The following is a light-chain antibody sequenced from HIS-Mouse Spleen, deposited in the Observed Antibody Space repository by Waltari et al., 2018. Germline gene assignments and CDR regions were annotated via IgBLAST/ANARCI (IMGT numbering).Light chain of an antibody. Sequence: DIQITQSPSSLSASVVDRVTITCRASQSSSSYLTCYQQTPANAPKLLIYDASSLQSGVPSRFSGSGSGTDFTLTISSLQPEDFATYYCQQSYSTLRTFGPGTKVDIK. V-gene: IGKV1-39*01. CDR3: QQSYSTLRT. CDR2: DAS. J-gene: IGKJ3*01. CDR1: QSSSSY.